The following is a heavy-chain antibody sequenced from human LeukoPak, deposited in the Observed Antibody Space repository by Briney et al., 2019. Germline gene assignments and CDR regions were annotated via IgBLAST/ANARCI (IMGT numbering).Heavy chain of an antibody. Sequence: SETLSLTCAVYGGFFSGYYWSWIRQPPGKGLEWIGEINHSGSTNYNPSLKSRVTISVDTSKNQFSLKLSSVTAADTAVYYCARALHDYGDPSYWYFDLWGRGTLVTVSS. CDR2: INHSGST. CDR1: GGFFSGYY. CDR3: ARALHDYGDPSYWYFDL. D-gene: IGHD4-17*01. J-gene: IGHJ2*01. V-gene: IGHV4-34*01.